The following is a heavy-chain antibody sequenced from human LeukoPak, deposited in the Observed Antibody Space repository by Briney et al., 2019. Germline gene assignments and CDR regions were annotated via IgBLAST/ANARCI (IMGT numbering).Heavy chain of an antibody. J-gene: IGHJ6*02. Sequence: GGSLRLSCAASGFTLSSYWMSWVRQAPGKGREWVANIKQDGSEKYYVDSVKGRFTISRDIAKNSLYLQMNSLRAEDTAVYYCARDDYDILTGYYYYGMDVWGQGTTVTVSS. V-gene: IGHV3-7*01. CDR3: ARDDYDILTGYYYYGMDV. CDR1: GFTLSSYW. D-gene: IGHD3-9*01. CDR2: IKQDGSEK.